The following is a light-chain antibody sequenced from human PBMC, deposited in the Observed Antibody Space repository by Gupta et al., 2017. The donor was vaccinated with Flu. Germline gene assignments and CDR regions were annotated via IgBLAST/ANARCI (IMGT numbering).Light chain of an antibody. CDR1: QSVSTN. J-gene: IGKJ1*01. CDR3: QQYEDWPTWT. Sequence: EIVITQSPATLSLSPGQRATLYCRASQSVSTNLAWYQQKPGQAPRLLIYGASTRVTGVPVRFSGSGSGREFTLTIGSRQSEDFAVYYCQQYEDWPTWTFGQGTRV. V-gene: IGKV3-15*01. CDR2: GAS.